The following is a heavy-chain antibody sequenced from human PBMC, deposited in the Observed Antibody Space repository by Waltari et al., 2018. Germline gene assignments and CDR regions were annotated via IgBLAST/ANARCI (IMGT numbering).Heavy chain of an antibody. V-gene: IGHV3-11*01. CDR2: ISSSGSTI. CDR3: ASLSGSYYWYFDL. CDR1: GFPFSDYY. Sequence: QVQLVESGGGLVKPGGSLRLSCAASGFPFSDYYLSWIRQAPGKGLECVSYISSSGSTIYYADSVKGRFTISRDNAKNSLYLQMNSLRAEDTAVYYCASLSGSYYWYFDLWGRGTLVTVSS. J-gene: IGHJ2*01. D-gene: IGHD1-26*01.